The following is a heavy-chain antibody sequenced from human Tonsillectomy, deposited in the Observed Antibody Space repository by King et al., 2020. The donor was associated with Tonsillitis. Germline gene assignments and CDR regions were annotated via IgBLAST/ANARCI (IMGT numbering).Heavy chain of an antibody. CDR2: IYYSGST. Sequence: QLQESGPGLVKPSQTLSLTCAVSGGSISSGGYSWSWIRQPPGKGLEWIGYIYYSGSTYYNPSLKSRVTISVDTSKNQFSLKLSSVTAADTAVYYCASGEYYDILTGQPGWFDPWGQGTLVTVSS. V-gene: IGHV4-30-4*07. CDR1: GGSISSGGYS. D-gene: IGHD3-9*01. J-gene: IGHJ5*02. CDR3: ASGEYYDILTGQPGWFDP.